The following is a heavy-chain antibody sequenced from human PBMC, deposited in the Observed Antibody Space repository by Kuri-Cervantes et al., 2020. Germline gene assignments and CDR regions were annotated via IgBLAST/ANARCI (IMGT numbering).Heavy chain of an antibody. V-gene: IGHV5-51*01. D-gene: IGHD2-15*01. Sequence: GESLKISCKGSGNSFTNYWIAWVRQMAGKGLEWMGIIYPGDSDTRYSPSFQGQVTISADKSISTAYLQWSSLRASDSAMYYCARPRGPLEVGGMDVWGQGTTVTVSS. CDR3: ARPRGPLEVGGMDV. CDR2: IYPGDSDT. CDR1: GNSFTNYW. J-gene: IGHJ6*02.